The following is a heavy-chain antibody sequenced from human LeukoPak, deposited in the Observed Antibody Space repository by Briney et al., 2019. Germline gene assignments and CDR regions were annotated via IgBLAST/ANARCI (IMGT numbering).Heavy chain of an antibody. J-gene: IGHJ4*02. CDR3: ARGIAARRFDY. D-gene: IGHD6-6*01. CDR1: GYTFTSYA. V-gene: IGHV1-69*05. Sequence: SVKVSCKASGYTFTSYAISWVRQAPGQGLEWMGGIIPIFGTANYAQKFQGRVTITTDESTSTAYMELSSLRSEDTAVYYCARGIAARRFDYWGQGTLVTVSS. CDR2: IIPIFGTA.